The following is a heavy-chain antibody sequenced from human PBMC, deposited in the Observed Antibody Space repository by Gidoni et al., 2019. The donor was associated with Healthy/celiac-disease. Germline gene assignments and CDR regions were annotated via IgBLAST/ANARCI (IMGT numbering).Heavy chain of an antibody. J-gene: IGHJ4*02. V-gene: IGHV3-23*04. CDR3: AKGSSYSSGRTDY. CDR1: GFPFSSDA. Sequence: EVQLVESGGGLVQPGGSLRLSFAASGFPFSSDAMSWVRQAPGKGLEWVSAISGSGGSTYYADSVKGRFTISRDNSKNTLYLQMNSLRAEDTAVYYCAKGSSYSSGRTDYWGQGTLVTVSS. CDR2: ISGSGGST. D-gene: IGHD6-19*01.